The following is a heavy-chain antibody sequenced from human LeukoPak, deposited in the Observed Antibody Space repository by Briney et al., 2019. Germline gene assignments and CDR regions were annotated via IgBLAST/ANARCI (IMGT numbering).Heavy chain of an antibody. D-gene: IGHD3-22*01. CDR3: ARDLYYYDSSGSDDAFDI. J-gene: IGHJ3*02. CDR2: IIPIFGTA. V-gene: IGHV1-69*13. Sequence: GASVKVSCKASGGTFSSYAISWVRQAPGQGLEWMGGIIPIFGTANYAQKFQGRVTITADESTSTAYMELSGLRSEDTAVYYCARDLYYYDSSGSDDAFDIWGQGTMVTVSS. CDR1: GGTFSSYA.